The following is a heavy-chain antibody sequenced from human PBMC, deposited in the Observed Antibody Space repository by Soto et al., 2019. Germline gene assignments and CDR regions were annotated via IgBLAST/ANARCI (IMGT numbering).Heavy chain of an antibody. J-gene: IGHJ4*02. V-gene: IGHV5-10-1*01. Sequence: GESLKISFKGSGYTFTNYLISWVRQMPVKGLEWMGPIAPGDSYTNYSPSFHGHVTISVDKSIGTAYLQWSSLKASDTAMYYCARQPLGYSHDSGFFDNWGQGTLVAVSS. CDR2: IAPGDSYT. CDR1: GYTFTNYL. D-gene: IGHD1-26*01. CDR3: ARQPLGYSHDSGFFDN.